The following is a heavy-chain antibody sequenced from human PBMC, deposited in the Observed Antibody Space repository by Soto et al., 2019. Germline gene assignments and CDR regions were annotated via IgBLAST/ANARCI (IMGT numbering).Heavy chain of an antibody. V-gene: IGHV4-34*01. CDR1: SGSFSGYY. J-gene: IGHJ6*02. CDR3: ARDRRIAAAGNYYYYGMDV. D-gene: IGHD6-13*01. Sequence: SETLSLTCAVYSGSFSGYYWSWIRQPPGKGLEWIGEINHSGSTNYNPSLKSRVTISLDTSKNQFSLKLSSVTAADTAVYYCARDRRIAAAGNYYYYGMDVWGQGTTVT. CDR2: INHSGST.